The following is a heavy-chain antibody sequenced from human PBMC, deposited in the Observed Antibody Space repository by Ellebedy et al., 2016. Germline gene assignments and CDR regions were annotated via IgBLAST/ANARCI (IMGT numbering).Heavy chain of an antibody. Sequence: GGSLRLXCAASGFTFSSFGMSWVRQAPGRGLEWVSTISAGSDTTLYAISVTGRFTISRDNSRNMLNLQMNGLRADDTAVYYCAKGIRVGAADAFDIWGHGTMVTVSS. J-gene: IGHJ3*02. V-gene: IGHV3-23*01. CDR2: ISAGSDTT. CDR1: GFTFSSFG. CDR3: AKGIRVGAADAFDI. D-gene: IGHD1-26*01.